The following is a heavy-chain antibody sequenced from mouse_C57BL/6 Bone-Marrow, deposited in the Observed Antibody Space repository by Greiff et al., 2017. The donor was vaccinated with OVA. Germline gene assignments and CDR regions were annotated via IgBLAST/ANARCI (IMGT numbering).Heavy chain of an antibody. D-gene: IGHD1-1*01. V-gene: IGHV1-18*01. CDR1: GYTFTDYN. CDR2: INPNNGGT. Sequence: EVQLQQSGPELVKPGASVKIPCKASGYTFTDYNMDWVKQSHGKSLEWIGDINPNNGGTIYNQKFKGKATLTVDKSSSTAYMELRSLTSEDTAVYYCARWKVVAKGDYYAMDYWGQGTSVTVSS. J-gene: IGHJ4*01. CDR3: ARWKVVAKGDYYAMDY.